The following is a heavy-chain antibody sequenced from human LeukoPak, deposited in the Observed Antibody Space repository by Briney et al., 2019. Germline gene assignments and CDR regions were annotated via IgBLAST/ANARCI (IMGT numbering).Heavy chain of an antibody. J-gene: IGHJ4*02. V-gene: IGHV4-34*01. CDR1: GGSFSGYY. CDR2: INHSGST. Sequence: PSETLSLTCAVYGGSFSGYYWSWIRQPPGKGLEWIGEINHSGSTNYNPSLKSRVTISVDTSKNQFSLKLSSVTAADTAVYYCARVGKARGIDYWGQGTLVTVSS. CDR3: ARVGKARGIDY.